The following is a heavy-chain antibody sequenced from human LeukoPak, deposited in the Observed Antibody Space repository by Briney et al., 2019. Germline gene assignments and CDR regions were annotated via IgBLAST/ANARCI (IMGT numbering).Heavy chain of an antibody. V-gene: IGHV3-23*01. CDR3: AKDLGYCTGGVCLTAGSANWFDP. CDR2: ISGSGGST. D-gene: IGHD2-8*02. CDR1: GCTFSSYA. J-gene: IGHJ5*02. Sequence: SGGSLRLSCAASGCTFSSYAMSWVRQAPGKGVVWVSAISGSGGSTYYADSVKGRFTISRDNSKNTLYLQMNSLRAEDTAVYYCAKDLGYCTGGVCLTAGSANWFDPWGQGTLVTVSS.